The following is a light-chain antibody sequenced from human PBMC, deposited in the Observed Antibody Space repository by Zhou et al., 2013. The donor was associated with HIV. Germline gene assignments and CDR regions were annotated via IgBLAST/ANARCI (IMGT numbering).Light chain of an antibody. Sequence: EIVLTQSPATLSLSPGERATLSCRASQNVGTFLAWYQQKPGQPPRLLIYDASYRATGVPARFSGSGSGTDFTLTISSLEPEDFVVYYCQQRTDWLTFGGGPRWRSN. J-gene: IGKJ4*01. CDR1: QNVGTF. CDR3: QQRTDWLT. V-gene: IGKV3-11*01. CDR2: DAS.